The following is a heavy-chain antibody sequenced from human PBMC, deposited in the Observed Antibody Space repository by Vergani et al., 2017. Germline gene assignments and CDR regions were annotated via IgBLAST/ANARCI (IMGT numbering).Heavy chain of an antibody. CDR1: GGSISSGGYS. J-gene: IGHJ4*02. V-gene: IGHV4-30-2*01. CDR2: IYHSGST. CDR3: ARCIAAAGTRCYFDY. Sequence: QLQLQESGSGLVKPSQTLSLTCAVSGGSISSGGYSWSWIRQPPGKGLEWIGYIYHSGSTYYNPSLKSRVTISVDRSKNQFSLKLSSVTAADTAVYYCARCIAAAGTRCYFDYWGQGTLVTVSS. D-gene: IGHD6-13*01.